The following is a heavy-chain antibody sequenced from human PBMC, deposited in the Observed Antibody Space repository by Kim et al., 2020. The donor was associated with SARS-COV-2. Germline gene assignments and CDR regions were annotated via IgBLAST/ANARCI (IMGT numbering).Heavy chain of an antibody. CDR2: INHSGST. CDR3: ARAPSEAGIAAASYGMYV. V-gene: IGHV4-34*01. J-gene: IGHJ6*01. CDR1: GGSFSGYY. Sequence: SETLSLTCAVYGGSFSGYYWSWIRQPPGKGLEWIGEINHSGSTNYNPSLKSRVTISVDTSKNQFSLKLSSVTAADTAVYYCARAPSEAGIAAASYGMYV. D-gene: IGHD6-13*01.